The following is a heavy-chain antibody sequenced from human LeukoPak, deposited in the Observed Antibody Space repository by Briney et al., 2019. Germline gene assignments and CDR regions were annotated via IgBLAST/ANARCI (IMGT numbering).Heavy chain of an antibody. CDR1: GFTFSNAW. CDR2: IKSKTDGGTT. V-gene: IGHV3-15*01. J-gene: IGHJ3*02. CDR3: AKVIRDGYNYGAFDI. Sequence: GGSLRLSCAASGFTFSNAWMSWVRQAPGKGLEWVGRIKSKTDGGTTDYAAPVKGRFTISRDNSKNTLCLQMNSLRAEDTAVYYCAKVIRDGYNYGAFDIWGQGTMVTASS. D-gene: IGHD5-24*01.